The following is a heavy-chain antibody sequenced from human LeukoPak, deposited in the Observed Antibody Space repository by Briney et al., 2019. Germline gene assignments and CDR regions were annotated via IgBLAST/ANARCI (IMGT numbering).Heavy chain of an antibody. D-gene: IGHD3-3*01. J-gene: IGHJ4*02. Sequence: GALRLSCAASGFTFSSYWMHWVRQAPGKGPVWVARTNRDGSSTAYADSVKGRFTISKDNAKNTLYLLMNSLRAEDTAVYYCARDSVEWYIFDYWGQGTLVTVSS. CDR3: ARDSVEWYIFDY. CDR2: TNRDGSST. CDR1: GFTFSSYW. V-gene: IGHV3-74*01.